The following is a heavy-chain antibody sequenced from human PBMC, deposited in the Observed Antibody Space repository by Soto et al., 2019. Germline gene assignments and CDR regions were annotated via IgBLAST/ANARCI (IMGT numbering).Heavy chain of an antibody. CDR1: GGTFSSYA. CDR2: IIPIFGTA. D-gene: IGHD4-4*01. V-gene: IGHV1-69*13. Sequence: SVKVSCKASGGTFSSYAISWVRQAPGQGLEWMGGIIPIFGTANFAQKFQGRVTITADESTSTAYMELSSLRSEDTAVYYCARTGVTTHTGNFDYWGQGTLVTVSS. CDR3: ARTGVTTHTGNFDY. J-gene: IGHJ4*02.